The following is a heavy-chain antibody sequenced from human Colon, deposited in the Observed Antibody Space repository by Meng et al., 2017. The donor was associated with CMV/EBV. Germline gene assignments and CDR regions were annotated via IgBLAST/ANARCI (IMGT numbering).Heavy chain of an antibody. CDR1: GFAFRNNA. CDR3: AKHDRLAFDS. Sequence: GESLKISCAAPGFAFRNNAMSWVRQAPGKGLEWVSIIYSGGFTTSYADPVRGRFTISRDDSKTTLFLQMNGLRAEDTALYYCAKHDRLAFDSWGQGTLVTVSS. D-gene: IGHD3-9*01. CDR2: IYSGGFTT. J-gene: IGHJ4*02. V-gene: IGHV3-23*03.